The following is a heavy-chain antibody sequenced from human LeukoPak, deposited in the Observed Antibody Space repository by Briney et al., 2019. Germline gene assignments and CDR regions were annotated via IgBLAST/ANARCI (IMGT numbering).Heavy chain of an antibody. CDR2: ISVDGKKS. CDR1: GFSFNSYD. J-gene: IGHJ4*02. Sequence: PGGSLRLSCAASGFSFNSYDMHWVRQAPGKGLEWVAVISVDGKKSYYADSVKGRFSISRDNSKSTLYLQMHSLRTEDTAVYFCAKAAGKENGYDFFFEHWGQGTLVIVSS. CDR3: AKAAGKENGYDFFFEH. V-gene: IGHV3-30-3*02. D-gene: IGHD3-3*01.